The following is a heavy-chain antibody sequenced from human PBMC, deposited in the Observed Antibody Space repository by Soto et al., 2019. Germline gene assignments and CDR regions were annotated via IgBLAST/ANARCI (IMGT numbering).Heavy chain of an antibody. CDR3: ASAAGQLWSDYYYYYGMYV. D-gene: IGHD5-18*01. V-gene: IGHV4-4*02. Sequence: PSYTRYLTCAVSGGCISSSNWWSWVRQPPGKRLEWIVEIYHSGSTNCNPSLKSRVTITVDKFKNKFSLQLSSVTAADTDVYYCASAAGQLWSDYYYYYGMYVGDQGTTVTVSS. CDR2: IYHSGST. J-gene: IGHJ6*02. CDR1: GGCISSSNW.